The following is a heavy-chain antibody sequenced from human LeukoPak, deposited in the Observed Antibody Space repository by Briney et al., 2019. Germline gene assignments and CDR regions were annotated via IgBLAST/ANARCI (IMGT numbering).Heavy chain of an antibody. CDR1: GGSFSGYY. Sequence: PSETLSLTCAVYGGSFSGYYWRWIRQPPGKGLEWMGEINHSGSTNYNPSLKSRVTISVDTSKNQFSLKLSSVTAADTAVYYCATSRGSGSYSRGAFDIWGQGTMVTVSS. CDR3: ATSRGSGSYSRGAFDI. J-gene: IGHJ3*02. CDR2: INHSGST. D-gene: IGHD1-26*01. V-gene: IGHV4-34*01.